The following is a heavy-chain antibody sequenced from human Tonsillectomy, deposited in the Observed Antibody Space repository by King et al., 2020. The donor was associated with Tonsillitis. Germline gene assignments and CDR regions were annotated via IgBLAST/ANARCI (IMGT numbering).Heavy chain of an antibody. V-gene: IGHV4-39*01. CDR1: GGSISRGSYY. D-gene: IGHD2-2*01. CDR2: LYYTGST. CDR3: VKAPAAIRSYNWFDP. J-gene: IGHJ5*02. Sequence: QLQESGPGLVKPSETLSLTCTVSGGSISRGSYYWGWIRLPPGTGLEWIGSLYYTGSTYYNPSLKSRVTISVDTSKNQFSLQLSSVTAADPAVYYCVKAPAAIRSYNWFDPWGQGTLVTVSS.